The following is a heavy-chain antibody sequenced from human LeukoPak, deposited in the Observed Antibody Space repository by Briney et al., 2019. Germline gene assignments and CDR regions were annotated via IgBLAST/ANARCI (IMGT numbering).Heavy chain of an antibody. CDR1: GYKFTNYG. CDR3: ARDLGIAARPDY. Sequence: ASVKVSCRASGYKFTNYGISWVRQAPGQGLEWMGWISPYNGNTIYAQKLQGRVTMTTDTSTSTAYMELRSLRSDDTAVYYCARDLGIAARPDYWGQGTLVTVSS. J-gene: IGHJ4*02. D-gene: IGHD6-6*01. V-gene: IGHV1-18*01. CDR2: ISPYNGNT.